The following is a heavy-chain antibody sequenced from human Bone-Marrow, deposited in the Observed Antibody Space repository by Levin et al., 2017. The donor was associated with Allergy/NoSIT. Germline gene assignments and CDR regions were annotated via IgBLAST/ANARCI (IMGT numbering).Heavy chain of an antibody. V-gene: IGHV3-11*01. CDR3: ARGHTVLGD. CDR1: GFRLSDNH. Sequence: PGGSLRLSCTASGFRLSDNHMSWIRQAPGKGLEWVTYIGNSGSPIDYADSVKGRFTVSRDNAKNSLYLQMNSLRDEDTAVYYCARGHTVLGDWGQGTPVTVSS. CDR2: IGNSGSPI. J-gene: IGHJ1*01. D-gene: IGHD3-3*01.